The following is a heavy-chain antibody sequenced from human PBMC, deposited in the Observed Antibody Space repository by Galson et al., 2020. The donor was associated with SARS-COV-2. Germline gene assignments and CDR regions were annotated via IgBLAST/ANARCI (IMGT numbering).Heavy chain of an antibody. V-gene: IGHV3-30*18. CDR2: FSHEGRNT. CDR1: GFTFSKYC. Sequence: GGSLRLSCLASGFTFSKYCMHWVRQSPGKGLYSVAFFSHEGRNTYYADSVKGRFTISRDNSENTLYLQMNSLSAEDTGVDYCAKESEEVVVHGAIGSWGEGTLVSVSA. D-gene: IGHD2-2*01. J-gene: IGHJ4*02. CDR3: AKESEEVVVHGAIGS.